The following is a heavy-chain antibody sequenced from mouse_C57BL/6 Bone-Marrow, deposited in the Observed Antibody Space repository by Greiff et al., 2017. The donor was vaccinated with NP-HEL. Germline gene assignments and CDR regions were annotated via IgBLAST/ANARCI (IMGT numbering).Heavy chain of an antibody. CDR2: FHPYNDDT. Sequence: LLPSGAELVKPGASVQMSCTASGFTFTTYPIEWVKQNHGKSLEWIGNFHPYNDDTEYNEKFKNKATLTVEKSSSTVYLELSRLTSDDSSVYYCARGGNYWYYFDYWGQGTTLTVSS. J-gene: IGHJ2*01. CDR1: GFTFTTYP. V-gene: IGHV1-47*01. CDR3: ARGGNYWYYFDY. D-gene: IGHD2-1*01.